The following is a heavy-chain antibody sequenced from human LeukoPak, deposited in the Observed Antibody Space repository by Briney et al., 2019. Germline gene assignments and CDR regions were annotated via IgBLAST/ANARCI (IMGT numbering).Heavy chain of an antibody. CDR2: IYYSGST. D-gene: IGHD3-3*01. V-gene: IGHV4-59*08. CDR1: GGSTSSYY. J-gene: IGHJ6*02. CDR3: ARLILMEWPYYYYGMDV. Sequence: PSETLSLTCTVSGGSTSSYYWSWIRQPPGKGLEWIGYIYYSGSTNYNPSLKSRVTISVDTSKNQFSLKLSSVTAADTAVYYCARLILMEWPYYYYGMDVWGQGTTVTVSS.